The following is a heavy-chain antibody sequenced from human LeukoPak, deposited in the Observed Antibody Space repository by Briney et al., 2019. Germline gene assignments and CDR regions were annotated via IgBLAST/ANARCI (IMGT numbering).Heavy chain of an antibody. CDR2: ISSSNSTI. D-gene: IGHD1-26*01. V-gene: IGHV3-48*01. J-gene: IGHJ4*02. CDR3: ARDRIVGATSYFDY. Sequence: GGSLRLSCAASGFTFSSYSMNWVRQAPGKGLEWVSCISSSNSTIYYADSVKGRFTISRDNAKNSLYLQMNSLRAEDTAVYYCARDRIVGATSYFDYWGQGTLVTVSS. CDR1: GFTFSSYS.